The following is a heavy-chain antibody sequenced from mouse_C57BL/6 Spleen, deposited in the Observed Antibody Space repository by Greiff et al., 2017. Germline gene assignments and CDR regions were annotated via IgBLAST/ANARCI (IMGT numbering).Heavy chain of an antibody. Sequence: VQLQESGAELVKPGASVKISCKASGYAFSSYWMNWVKQRPGQGLEWIGQIYPGDGDTNYNGKFKGKATLTADKSSSTAYMQLSSLASEDSAVYFCARSTLVKRGDYWGQGTTLTVSS. J-gene: IGHJ2*01. D-gene: IGHD1-1*01. CDR2: IYPGDGDT. CDR1: GYAFSSYW. CDR3: ARSTLVKRGDY. V-gene: IGHV1-80*01.